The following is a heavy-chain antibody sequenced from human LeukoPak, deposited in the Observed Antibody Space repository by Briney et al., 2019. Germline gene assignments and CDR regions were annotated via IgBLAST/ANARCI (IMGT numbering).Heavy chain of an antibody. J-gene: IGHJ5*02. CDR1: GGPFSGYY. CDR3: ARVTYCTTTSCHPLGWFDP. CDR2: INHSGSF. Sequence: PSETLSLTCAVSGGPFSGYYWSWIRQAPGKGLEWIGEINHSGSFNYNPSLKSRLLILVDTSKNQFSLKLSSVTAADTAVYYCARVTYCTTTSCHPLGWFDPWGQGTLVTVSS. D-gene: IGHD2-8*01. V-gene: IGHV4-34*01.